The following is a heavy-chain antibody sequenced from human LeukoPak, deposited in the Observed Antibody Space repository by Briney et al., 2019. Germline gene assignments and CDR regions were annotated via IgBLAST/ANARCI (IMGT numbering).Heavy chain of an antibody. CDR2: VYFSGKT. J-gene: IGHJ4*02. D-gene: IGHD3-10*01. Sequence: SETLSLTCTVSGASISSYYWSWIRQSPGKGLEWIGSVYFSGKTTYNPSLKSRVTISIDTSKSQFSLRLSSVTAADTAMYYCARDRFGELDYWGQGSLVTVSS. CDR3: ARDRFGELDY. CDR1: GASISSYY. V-gene: IGHV4-59*01.